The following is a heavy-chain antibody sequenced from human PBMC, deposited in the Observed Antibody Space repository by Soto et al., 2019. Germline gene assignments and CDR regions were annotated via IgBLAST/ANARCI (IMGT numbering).Heavy chain of an antibody. V-gene: IGHV1-18*01. CDR1: GYTFTTSG. Sequence: QVQLVQSGPEVRKPGASVKVSCEASGYTFTTSGISWVRQFPGQVLEWMGWISTYNGDTNSAQNFQGRVLMTADTSTGTAYMELMSLKSDDTAVYYCARQGSWPYYYYGLDVWGQGTIVTVSS. CDR3: ARQGSWPYYYYGLDV. CDR2: ISTYNGDT. D-gene: IGHD1-26*01. J-gene: IGHJ6*02.